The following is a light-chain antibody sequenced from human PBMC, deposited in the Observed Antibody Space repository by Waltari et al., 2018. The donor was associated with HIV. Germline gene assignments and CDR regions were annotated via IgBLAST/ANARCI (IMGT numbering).Light chain of an antibody. CDR3: AAWDDSLSGPLVV. Sequence: QSVLTQPPSASGTPGQRVTISCSGSSSNIGSKYVYWYQKLPATPPKLLIYRNNQRPSGVPVRFSGSKSGTSASLAISGLRSEDEADYYCAAWDDSLSGPLVVFGGGTKLTVL. V-gene: IGLV1-47*01. CDR1: SSNIGSKY. J-gene: IGLJ2*01. CDR2: RNN.